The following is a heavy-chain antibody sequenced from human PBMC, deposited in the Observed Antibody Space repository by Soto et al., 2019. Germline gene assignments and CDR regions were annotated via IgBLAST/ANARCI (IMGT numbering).Heavy chain of an antibody. V-gene: IGHV1-69*01. Sequence: QVQLVQSGAEVKKPGSSVKVSCKASGGTFSSYAISWVRQAPGQGLEWMGGIIPIFGTANYAQKFQGRVTITADESTSTAYMELSSLRSEDTAVYYWARDGTGYSSSWYYYYGMDVWGQGTTVTVSS. CDR3: ARDGTGYSSSWYYYYGMDV. J-gene: IGHJ6*02. CDR1: GGTFSSYA. D-gene: IGHD6-13*01. CDR2: IIPIFGTA.